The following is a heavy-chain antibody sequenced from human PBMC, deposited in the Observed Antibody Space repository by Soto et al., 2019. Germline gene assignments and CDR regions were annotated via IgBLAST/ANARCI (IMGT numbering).Heavy chain of an antibody. D-gene: IGHD3-10*01. Sequence: GGSLRLSCAASGFTFDDYAMHWVRQAPGKGLEWVSLISGDGVSTYYADSVKGRVTISRDNSKNSLYLQMNSLRTEDTDLYYCAKDLRPYHYGSGSHRHAGGLSDYYYGMDVWGQGTTVTVAS. CDR1: GFTFDDYA. V-gene: IGHV3-43*02. CDR2: ISGDGVST. CDR3: AKDLRPYHYGSGSHRHAGGLSDYYYGMDV. J-gene: IGHJ6*02.